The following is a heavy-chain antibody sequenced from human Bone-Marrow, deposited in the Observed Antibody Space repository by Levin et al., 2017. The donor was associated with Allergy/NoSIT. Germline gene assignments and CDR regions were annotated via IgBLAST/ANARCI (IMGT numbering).Heavy chain of an antibody. Sequence: GESLKISCAASGFTFSNYAMNWVRQAPGKGLEWVSSVSGNGRRTDYAASVKGRFTISRDNSKNTLYLQMNSLGAGDTAVYYCAKDVRGGDYFAEYFQHWGQGTLVTVSS. CDR2: VSGNGRRT. D-gene: IGHD4-17*01. CDR3: AKDVRGGDYFAEYFQH. V-gene: IGHV3-23*01. J-gene: IGHJ1*01. CDR1: GFTFSNYA.